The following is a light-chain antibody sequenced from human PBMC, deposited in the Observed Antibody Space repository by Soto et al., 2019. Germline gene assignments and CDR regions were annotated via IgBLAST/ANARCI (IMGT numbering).Light chain of an antibody. V-gene: IGKV3-11*01. Sequence: IVLTQSPATLSLSPGQGASLSCRASQSVGSDLAWFQQKSGQAPRLLTYDVSNRAPGIPARFSGSGSGTDFTLTISSLEPEDFAVYYCQQRSNWPIITFGQGTRLEIK. CDR2: DVS. J-gene: IGKJ5*01. CDR1: QSVGSD. CDR3: QQRSNWPIIT.